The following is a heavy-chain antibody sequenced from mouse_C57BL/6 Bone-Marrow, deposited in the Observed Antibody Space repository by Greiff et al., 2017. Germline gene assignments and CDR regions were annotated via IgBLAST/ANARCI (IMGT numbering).Heavy chain of an antibody. CDR1: GYTFTSYG. CDR3: ARSGDHTTYGYFDY. Sequence: VQLQESGAELARPGASVKLSCKASGYTFTSYGISWVKQRTGQGLEWIGEIYPRSGNTYYNQKFKGKATLTADKSSTTASMELRRLTSAAAAVYFCARSGDHTTYGYFDYWGQSTSLTVSS. D-gene: IGHD1-1*01. J-gene: IGHJ2*02. V-gene: IGHV1-81*01. CDR2: IYPRSGNT.